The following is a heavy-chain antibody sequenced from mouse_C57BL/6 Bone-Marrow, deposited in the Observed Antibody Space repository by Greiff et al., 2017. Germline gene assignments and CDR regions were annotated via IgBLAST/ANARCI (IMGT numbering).Heavy chain of an antibody. D-gene: IGHD1-1*01. Sequence: QVQLQQPGAELVKPGASVKVSCKASGYTFTSYWMHWVKQRPGQGLEWIGRFHPSDSDTNYNQKFKGKATLTVDKSSSTAYMQLSSLTSEDSAVYYCAITTVVAPQWYFDVWGTGTTVTVSS. V-gene: IGHV1-74*01. J-gene: IGHJ1*03. CDR3: AITTVVAPQWYFDV. CDR2: FHPSDSDT. CDR1: GYTFTSYW.